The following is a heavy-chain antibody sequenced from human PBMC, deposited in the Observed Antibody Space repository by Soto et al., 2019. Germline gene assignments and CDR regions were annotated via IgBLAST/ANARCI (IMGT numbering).Heavy chain of an antibody. V-gene: IGHV3-33*01. CDR1: GFTFSTYG. CDR2: IWYDGSNK. CDR3: ARAWGGGGYDSVYYYYGMDV. J-gene: IGHJ6*02. Sequence: QVQLVESGGGVVQPGRSLRLSCVASGFTFSTYGMHWVRQAPGKGLEWVAVIWYDGSNKYYADSVKGRFTISRDNSKNTLYLQMNSLRAEDTAVYYCARAWGGGGYDSVYYYYGMDVWGQGTTVTVSS. D-gene: IGHD5-12*01.